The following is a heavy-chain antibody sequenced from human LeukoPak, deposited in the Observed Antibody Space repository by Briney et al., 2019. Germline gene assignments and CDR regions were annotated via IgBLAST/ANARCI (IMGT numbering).Heavy chain of an antibody. D-gene: IGHD2-2*01. CDR2: INHSGRT. CDR1: GGSFSGYY. J-gene: IGHJ4*02. CDR3: ARGPAIVVVPAANPFDY. V-gene: IGHV4-34*01. Sequence: SETLSLTCAVYGGSFSGYYWSWIRQPPGKGLEWIGEINHSGRTNYNPSLKSRVTISVDTSKNQFSLKLSSVTAADTAVYYCARGPAIVVVPAANPFDYWGQGTLVTVSS.